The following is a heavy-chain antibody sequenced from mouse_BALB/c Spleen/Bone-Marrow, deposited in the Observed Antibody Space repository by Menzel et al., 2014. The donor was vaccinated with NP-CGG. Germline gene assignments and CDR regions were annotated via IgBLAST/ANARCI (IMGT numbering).Heavy chain of an antibody. Sequence: EVQGVESGGGLVQPGGSLKLSCAASGFDFSRYWMSWVRQAPGKGLEWIGEINPDSSTINYTPSLKDKFIISRDNAKNTLYLQMDKVRSEDTALYYCTSYDGYYYWYCDVWGAGTTVPVSS. CDR1: GFDFSRYW. V-gene: IGHV4-1*02. J-gene: IGHJ1*01. D-gene: IGHD2-3*01. CDR3: TSYDGYYYWYCDV. CDR2: INPDSSTI.